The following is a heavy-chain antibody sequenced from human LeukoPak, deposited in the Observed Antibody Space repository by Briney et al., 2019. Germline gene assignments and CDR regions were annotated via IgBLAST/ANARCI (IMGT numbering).Heavy chain of an antibody. J-gene: IGHJ2*01. CDR3: AKDWTGTKPFDL. Sequence: GGSLRLSCTVSGFTVSSNSMSWVRQAPGKGLEWVSFIYSAGNTHYSDSVKGRFTISRDNSKNTLYLQMNSLRAEDTAVYYCAKDWTGTKPFDLWGRGTLVTVSS. D-gene: IGHD3/OR15-3a*01. CDR1: GFTVSSNS. CDR2: IYSAGNT. V-gene: IGHV3-53*01.